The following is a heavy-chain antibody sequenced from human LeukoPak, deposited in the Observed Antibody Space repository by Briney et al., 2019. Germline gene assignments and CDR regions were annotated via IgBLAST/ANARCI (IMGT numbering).Heavy chain of an antibody. CDR1: GYTFTGYY. V-gene: IGHV1-2*02. CDR2: INSDSGFT. Sequence: ASVKVSCKASGYTFTGYYMNWVRQAPGQGLEWMGWINSDSGFTKYAQKFQGRVTMTRDTSITTVYMDLTRLTSDDTAVYYCARNFDMKGFDPWGQGTLVAVSS. D-gene: IGHD3-9*01. CDR3: ARNFDMKGFDP. J-gene: IGHJ5*02.